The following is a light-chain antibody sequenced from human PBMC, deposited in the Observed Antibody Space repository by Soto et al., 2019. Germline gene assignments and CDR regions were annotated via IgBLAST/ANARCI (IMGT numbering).Light chain of an antibody. Sequence: EIVMTQSPGTLSVSPGERVTLSCRASQSVSSKLVWYQRKPGQTPSLLIYDASTRATGMPGRFSGSGSGTDFTLTISSLQPEDFATYYCQQSYSTLITFGQGTRLE. V-gene: IGKV3-15*01. J-gene: IGKJ5*01. CDR1: QSVSSK. CDR3: QQSYSTLIT. CDR2: DAS.